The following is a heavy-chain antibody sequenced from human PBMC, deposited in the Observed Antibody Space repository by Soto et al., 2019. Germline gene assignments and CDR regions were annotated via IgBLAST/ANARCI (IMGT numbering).Heavy chain of an antibody. Sequence: QVQLVQSGAEVKKPGSSVKVSCNASGGTFSSYAISWVRQAPGQGLEWLGGIIPIVGTANYAQKFQGRVTITADESTSTGYMELSSLSSEDTAVYYCASSVAKFYYYGMDVWGQGTTVTVSS. CDR3: ASSVAKFYYYGMDV. V-gene: IGHV1-69*12. CDR2: IIPIVGTA. J-gene: IGHJ6*02. CDR1: GGTFSSYA. D-gene: IGHD5-12*01.